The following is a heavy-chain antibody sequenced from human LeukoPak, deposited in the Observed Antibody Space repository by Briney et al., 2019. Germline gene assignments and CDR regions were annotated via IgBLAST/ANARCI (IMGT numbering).Heavy chain of an antibody. CDR3: ARADFIDAGPYVIAP. D-gene: IGHD3-3*01. CDR2: INTKTGRT. V-gene: IGHV1-2*02. J-gene: IGHJ5*02. Sequence: VASVRVSCKTSGYTFTDYYIHWVRQAPGQGLEWMGWINTKTGRTSFARTFQGRVTLTRDPSITTVYMDMAWLTSDGTAIYFCARADFIDAGPYVIAPWGQGTLVTVSS. CDR1: GYTFTDYY.